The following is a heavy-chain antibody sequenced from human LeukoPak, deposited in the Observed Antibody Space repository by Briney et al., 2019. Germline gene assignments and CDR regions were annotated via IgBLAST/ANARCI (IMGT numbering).Heavy chain of an antibody. CDR3: AIHPTYASSWYTS. V-gene: IGHV3-23*01. CDR2: ISDSGGST. D-gene: IGHD6-13*01. J-gene: IGHJ5*02. Sequence: PGGSLRLSCAASGFTFSSYAMSWVRQAPGKGLEWVSAISDSGGSTYYADSVKGRFTISRDNSRNTLFLQMNSLRAEDAAVYYCAIHPTYASSWYTSWGQGTPVSVSS. CDR1: GFTFSSYA.